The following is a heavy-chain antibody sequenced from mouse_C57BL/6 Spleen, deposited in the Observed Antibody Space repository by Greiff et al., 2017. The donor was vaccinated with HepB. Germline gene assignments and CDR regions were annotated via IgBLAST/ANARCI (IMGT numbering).Heavy chain of an antibody. D-gene: IGHD1-1*01. CDR1: GFTFSSYG. V-gene: IGHV5-6*01. J-gene: IGHJ2*01. CDR3: ARQVTTVVALYYFDY. Sequence: EVQLVESGGDLVKPGGSLKLSCAASGFTFSSYGMSWVRQTPDKRLEWVATISSGGSYTYYPESVKGRFTISRDNAKNTLYLQMSSLKSEDTAMYYCARQVTTVVALYYFDYWGQGTTLTVSS. CDR2: ISSGGSYT.